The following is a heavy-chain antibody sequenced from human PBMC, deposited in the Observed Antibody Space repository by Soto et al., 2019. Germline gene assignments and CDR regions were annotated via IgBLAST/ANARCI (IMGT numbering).Heavy chain of an antibody. Sequence: GGSLRLSCAASGFTFSSYSMNWVRQAPGKGLEWVSYISSSSSTIYYADSVKGRFTISRDNAKNSLYLQMNSLRDEDTAVYYCARETLGYCSSTSCYREKVPPRKTPPDYYGMDVWGQGTTVTVSS. CDR1: GFTFSSYS. CDR2: ISSSSSTI. D-gene: IGHD2-2*01. V-gene: IGHV3-48*02. J-gene: IGHJ6*02. CDR3: ARETLGYCSSTSCYREKVPPRKTPPDYYGMDV.